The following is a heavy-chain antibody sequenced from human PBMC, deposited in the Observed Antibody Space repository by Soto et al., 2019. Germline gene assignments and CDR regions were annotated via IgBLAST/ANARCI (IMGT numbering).Heavy chain of an antibody. CDR2: IRSKAYGGTT. J-gene: IGHJ6*02. CDR3: TRDPPIITMVRGVTRMDV. CDR1: GFSSGDYA. D-gene: IGHD3-10*01. Sequence: GESLKISCTASGFSSGDYAMSWFRQAPGKGLEWGGFIRSKAYGGTTEYAASVKGRFTISRDDSKSIAYLQMNSLKTEDTDVYYCTRDPPIITMVRGVTRMDVWGQGTTVTVSS. V-gene: IGHV3-49*03.